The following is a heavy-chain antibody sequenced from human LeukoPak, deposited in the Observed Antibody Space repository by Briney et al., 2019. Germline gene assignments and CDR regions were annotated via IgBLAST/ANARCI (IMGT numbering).Heavy chain of an antibody. CDR2: IKQDGSEK. CDR3: ARDLYHYYGSGSYYNALNWFDP. CDR1: GFTFSSYW. Sequence: GSLRLSCAASGFTFSSYWMGWVRQAPGKGLEWVANIKQDGSEKYYVDSVKGRFTISRDNAKNSLYLQMNSLRAEDTAVYYCARDLYHYYGSGSYYNALNWFDPWGQGTLVTVSS. D-gene: IGHD3-10*01. V-gene: IGHV3-7*01. J-gene: IGHJ5*02.